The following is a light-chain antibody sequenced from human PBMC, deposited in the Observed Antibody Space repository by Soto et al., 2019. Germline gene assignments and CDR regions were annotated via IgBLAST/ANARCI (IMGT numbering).Light chain of an antibody. Sequence: IQLTQSPSSLSASVGDRVTITCRASQGISSYLAWYQEKPWKAPTLLIYAASTLQSGVPSRFSGSGSGTEFTLTISSLQPEDFATCYCQQLYDYPITFGQGTRLEIK. J-gene: IGKJ5*01. V-gene: IGKV1-9*01. CDR3: QQLYDYPIT. CDR1: QGISSY. CDR2: AAS.